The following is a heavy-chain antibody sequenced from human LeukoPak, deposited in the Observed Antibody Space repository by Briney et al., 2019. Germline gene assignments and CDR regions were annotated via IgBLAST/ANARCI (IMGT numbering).Heavy chain of an antibody. V-gene: IGHV3-30*18. CDR1: GFTFSSYG. J-gene: IGHJ4*02. CDR3: AKDGSSSPFDY. Sequence: PGRSLRLSCAASGFTFSSYGMHWVRQAPGKGLEWVAVISYDGSNKYYADSVKGRFTISRDNSKNTLYLQMNSLRAEDTAVYYCAKDGSSSPFDYWGQGTLVTVSS. CDR2: ISYDGSNK. D-gene: IGHD6-13*01.